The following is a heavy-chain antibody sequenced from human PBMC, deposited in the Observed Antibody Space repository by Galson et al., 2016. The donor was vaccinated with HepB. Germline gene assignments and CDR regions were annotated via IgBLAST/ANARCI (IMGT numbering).Heavy chain of an antibody. D-gene: IGHD3-10*01. V-gene: IGHV4-31*03. CDR3: ARDRRSGSGNFGY. J-gene: IGHJ4*02. CDR2: IYHSGST. CDR1: GGSISRGGYS. Sequence: TLSLTCTVSGGSISRGGYSWSWIRQHPGKGLEWIGYIYHSGSTYYNPSLKSRVTISVDTSKNQFSLKLSSVTAADTAVYYCARDRRSGSGNFGYWGQGTLVTVSS.